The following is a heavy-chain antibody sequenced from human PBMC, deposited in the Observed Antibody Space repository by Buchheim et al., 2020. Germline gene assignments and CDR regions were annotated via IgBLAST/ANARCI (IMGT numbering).Heavy chain of an antibody. D-gene: IGHD5-24*01. Sequence: EVQLVESGGGLVQPGGSLRLSCAASGFTFSSYWMSWVRQAPGKGLEWLANIKHDGSEKYYVDSVKGRFTISRDNAKNSLYLQMNSLRDEDTAVYYCAREAQMLRWLQFWGIDYWGQGTL. CDR2: IKHDGSEK. CDR3: AREAQMLRWLQFWGIDY. CDR1: GFTFSSYW. V-gene: IGHV3-7*01. J-gene: IGHJ4*02.